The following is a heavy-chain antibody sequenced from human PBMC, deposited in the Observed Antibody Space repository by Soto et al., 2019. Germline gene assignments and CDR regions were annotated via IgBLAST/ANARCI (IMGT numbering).Heavy chain of an antibody. D-gene: IGHD3-10*01. Sequence: EVQLVESGGGLVKPGGSLRLSCAASGFTFSSYSMNWVRQAPGKGLEWVSSISSSSSYIYYADSVKGRFTISRDNAKNSLYLQMNSLRAEDTAGYYCARDHGSGTEGAFDIWGQGTMVTVSS. CDR2: ISSSSSYI. J-gene: IGHJ3*02. V-gene: IGHV3-21*01. CDR3: ARDHGSGTEGAFDI. CDR1: GFTFSSYS.